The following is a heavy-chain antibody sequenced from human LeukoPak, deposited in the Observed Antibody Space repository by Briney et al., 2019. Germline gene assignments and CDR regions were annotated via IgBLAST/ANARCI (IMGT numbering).Heavy chain of an antibody. CDR3: ARSSASSGYKTPNWFDP. J-gene: IGHJ5*02. D-gene: IGHD3-22*01. V-gene: IGHV4-30-2*01. CDR1: GGSISSGGYS. Sequence: SETLSLTCAVSGGSISSGGYSWSWIRQPPGKGLEWIGYIYHSGSTYYNPSLKSRVTISVDRSKNQFSLKLSSVTAADTAVYYCARSSASSGYKTPNWFDPWGQGTLVTVSS. CDR2: IYHSGST.